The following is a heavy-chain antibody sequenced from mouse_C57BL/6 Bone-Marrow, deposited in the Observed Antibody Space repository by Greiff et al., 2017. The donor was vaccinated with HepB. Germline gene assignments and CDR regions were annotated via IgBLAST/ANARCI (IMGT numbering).Heavy chain of an antibody. CDR2: IHPNSGST. CDR3: ARPAGTDWYFDG. V-gene: IGHV1-64*01. Sequence: QVQLQQPGAELVKPGASVKLSCKASGYTFTSYWMHWVKQRPGQGLEWIGMIHPNSGSTNYNEKFKSKATLTVDKSSSTAYMQLSSLTSEDSAVYYCARPAGTDWYFDGWGTGTTVTVSS. D-gene: IGHD4-1*01. CDR1: GYTFTSYW. J-gene: IGHJ1*03.